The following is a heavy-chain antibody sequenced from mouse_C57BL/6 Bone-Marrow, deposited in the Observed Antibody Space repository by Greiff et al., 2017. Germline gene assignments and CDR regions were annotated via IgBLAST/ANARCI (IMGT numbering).Heavy chain of an antibody. CDR2: IYPGSGST. Sequence: VQLQQPGAELVKPGASVKMSCKASGYTFTSYWITWVKQRPGQGLEWIGDIYPGSGSTNYNEKFKSKATLTVDTSSSTAYMQLSSLTSEDSAVDYCARPYYSNYWYFDVWGTGTTVTVSA. J-gene: IGHJ1*03. V-gene: IGHV1-55*01. CDR3: ARPYYSNYWYFDV. CDR1: GYTFTSYW. D-gene: IGHD2-5*01.